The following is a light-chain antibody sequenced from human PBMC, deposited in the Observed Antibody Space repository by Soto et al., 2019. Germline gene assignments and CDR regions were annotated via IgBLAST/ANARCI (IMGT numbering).Light chain of an antibody. Sequence: DIQMTQSPSSLSASVGDRITITCQASQDISNRLNWYQQKPGKAPGLLIYAASTLQSGVPSRFSASGSGTDFTLTISSLQPEDFATYYCQQDLRPPLTFGPGTKVDIK. CDR2: AAS. CDR3: QQDLRPPLT. V-gene: IGKV1-39*01. J-gene: IGKJ3*01. CDR1: QDISNR.